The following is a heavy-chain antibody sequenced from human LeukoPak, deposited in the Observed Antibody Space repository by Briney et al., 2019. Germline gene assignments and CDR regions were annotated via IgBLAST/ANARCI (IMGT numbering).Heavy chain of an antibody. Sequence: GGSLRLSCAASGFTLSSIWMHWVRQAPGKGLEWVSRISSDGSSTNYADSVKGRFAISRDAAKNTLFLQINSLRAEDTAVYFCAAAGRGSLDYWGQGTLVTVSS. CDR2: ISSDGSST. V-gene: IGHV3-74*01. CDR1: GFTLSSIW. J-gene: IGHJ4*02. D-gene: IGHD3-16*01. CDR3: AAAGRGSLDY.